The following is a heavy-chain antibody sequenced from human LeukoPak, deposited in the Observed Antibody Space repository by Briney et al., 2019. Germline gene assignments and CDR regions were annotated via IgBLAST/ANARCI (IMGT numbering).Heavy chain of an antibody. CDR3: ASTNSHITGTMYFDL. Sequence: QAGGSLRLSCAASGFTFSSFAMHWVRQAPGKGLEWVALISYDGSTKYYADSVKGRFTISRDNSKNTLYLQMNSLRPEDTAMYYCASTNSHITGTMYFDLWGRGTLVTVSS. CDR1: GFTFSSFA. V-gene: IGHV3-30*04. J-gene: IGHJ2*01. D-gene: IGHD1-20*01. CDR2: ISYDGSTK.